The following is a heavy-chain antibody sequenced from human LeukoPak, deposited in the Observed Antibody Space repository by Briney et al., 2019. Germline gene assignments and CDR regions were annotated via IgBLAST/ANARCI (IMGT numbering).Heavy chain of an antibody. CDR2: IIPIFGTA. D-gene: IGHD6-19*01. Sequence: ASVKVSCKASGYTFTGYYMHWVRQAPGQGLEWMGRIIPIFGTANYAQKFQGRVTITTDESTSTAYMELSSLRSEDTAVYYCARATIAVAGSFDYWGQGTLVTVSS. CDR1: GYTFTGYY. CDR3: ARATIAVAGSFDY. J-gene: IGHJ4*02. V-gene: IGHV1-69*05.